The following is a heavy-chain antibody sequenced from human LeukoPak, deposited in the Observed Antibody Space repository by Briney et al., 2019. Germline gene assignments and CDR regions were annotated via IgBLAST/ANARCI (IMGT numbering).Heavy chain of an antibody. V-gene: IGHV3-30*02. CDR1: GFTFSSYG. CDR2: IRHDGSNK. D-gene: IGHD3-10*01. CDR3: ARSYYYGSGSYFLGY. J-gene: IGHJ4*02. Sequence: GGSLRLSCAASGFTFSSYGMHWVRLAPGKGLEWVAFIRHDGSNKYYRDSVKGRFTISRDNSKNTLYLQMNSLRAEDTAVYYCARSYYYGSGSYFLGYWGQGTLVTVSS.